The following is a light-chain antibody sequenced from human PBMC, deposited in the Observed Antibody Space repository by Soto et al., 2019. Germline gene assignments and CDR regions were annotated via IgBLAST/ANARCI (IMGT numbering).Light chain of an antibody. CDR1: SSVVGTFNL. J-gene: IGLJ1*01. V-gene: IGLV2-23*02. CDR3: CSYAASSVHV. CDR2: EVI. Sequence: QSALTQVASVSGSPGQSITISCTGTSSVVGTFNLVSWYQQHPGKAPRLMIYEVIKRPSGVSNRFSGSKSGNTASLTISGLQAEDEADYYCCSYAASSVHVFGPGTKVT.